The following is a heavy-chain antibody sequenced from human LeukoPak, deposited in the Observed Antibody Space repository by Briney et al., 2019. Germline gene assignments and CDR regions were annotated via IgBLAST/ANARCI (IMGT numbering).Heavy chain of an antibody. CDR3: ASVLLWFGELMDY. V-gene: IGHV1-69*01. CDR1: GGTFISHA. CDR2: IIPIFGTA. J-gene: IGHJ4*02. D-gene: IGHD3-10*01. Sequence: GSSVKVSCKASGGTFISHAISWVRQAPGQELEWMGGIIPIFGTANYAQKFQGRVTITADESTSTAYMALSSLRSEDTAVYYCASVLLWFGELMDYWGQGTLVTVSS.